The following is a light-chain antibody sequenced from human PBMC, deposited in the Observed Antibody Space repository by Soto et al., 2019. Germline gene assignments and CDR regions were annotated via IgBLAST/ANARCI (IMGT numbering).Light chain of an antibody. CDR2: LTS. J-gene: IGKJ1*01. Sequence: EMVLTQSPATLSAFTGDRVTLSCRASQAVNTRLAWYQHKPGQAPRLLIYLTSNRAAGVPSRFSAWGSETDFTLTISDVQPEDFAVYYCHQRQSWPRTFGQGTNVDI. CDR3: HQRQSWPRT. V-gene: IGKV3-11*01. CDR1: QAVNTR.